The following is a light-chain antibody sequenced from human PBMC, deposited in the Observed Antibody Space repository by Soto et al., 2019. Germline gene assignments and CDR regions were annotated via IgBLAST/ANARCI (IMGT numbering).Light chain of an antibody. J-gene: IGKJ1*01. CDR1: HRVSSNY. Sequence: ESVLTQSPGILSLSPGDGATLSCRASHRVSSNYLAWYQQKPGQAPRLLIYGASTRATGIPARFSGSGSGTEFTLTISSLQSEDFAVYYCQQYNNWPPTTFGQGTKVDIK. CDR3: QQYNNWPPTT. CDR2: GAS. V-gene: IGKV3-15*01.